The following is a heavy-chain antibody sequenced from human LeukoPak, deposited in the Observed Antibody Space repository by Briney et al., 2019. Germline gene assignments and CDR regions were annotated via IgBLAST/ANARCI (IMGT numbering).Heavy chain of an antibody. CDR1: GGSISSSPYY. J-gene: IGHJ4*02. Sequence: PSETLSLTCTVSGGSISSSPYYWGWIRQPPGKDLEWFGSIYYSGSTYYNPSLKSRVTISVDTSKNQFSLKLSSVTAADTAVYYCTRRSNSQPPNYWGQGTLVTVSS. V-gene: IGHV4-39*01. CDR3: TRRSNSQPPNY. CDR2: IYYSGST. D-gene: IGHD4-23*01.